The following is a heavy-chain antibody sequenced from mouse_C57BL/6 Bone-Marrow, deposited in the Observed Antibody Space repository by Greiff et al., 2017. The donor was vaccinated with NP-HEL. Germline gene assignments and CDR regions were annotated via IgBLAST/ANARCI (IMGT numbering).Heavy chain of an antibody. D-gene: IGHD4-1*01. V-gene: IGHV5-2*01. Sequence: EVMLVESGGGLVQPGESLKLSCESNEYEFPSHDMSWVRKTPEKRLELVAAINSDGGSTYYPDTMERRFIISRDNTKKTLYLQMSRLRSEDTALYYCARQLGRGWWDFDYWGQGTTLTVSS. CDR2: INSDGGST. J-gene: IGHJ2*01. CDR1: EYEFPSHD. CDR3: ARQLGRGWWDFDY.